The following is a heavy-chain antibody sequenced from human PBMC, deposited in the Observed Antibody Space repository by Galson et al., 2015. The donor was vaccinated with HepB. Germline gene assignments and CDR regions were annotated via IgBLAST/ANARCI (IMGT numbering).Heavy chain of an antibody. CDR2: IYTSGST. D-gene: IGHD3-3*01. CDR1: GGSISSGSYY. Sequence: TLSLTCTVSGGSISSGSYYWSWIRQPAGKGQEWIGRIYTSGSTNYNPSLKSRVTISVDTSKNQFSLKLSSVTAADTAVYYCARGHLTIFGVVSSTGFDPWGQGTLVTVSS. V-gene: IGHV4-61*02. J-gene: IGHJ5*02. CDR3: ARGHLTIFGVVSSTGFDP.